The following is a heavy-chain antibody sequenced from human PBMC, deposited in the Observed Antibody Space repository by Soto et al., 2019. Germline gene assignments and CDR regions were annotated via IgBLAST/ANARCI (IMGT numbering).Heavy chain of an antibody. CDR2: VSHSGRT. J-gene: IGHJ5*02. Sequence: QVHLVESGPGLVKPSETLSLTCTISGGSISPYSWTWIRQSPGKGLEWIGYVSHSGRTIYTPSLKSRLTVSLDTSRSQFSLRLKSVSAADTAVYYCARLLGGYDDYGGWFAPWGQVTLGTVSS. D-gene: IGHD4-17*01. CDR1: GGSISPYS. CDR3: ARLLGGYDDYGGWFAP. V-gene: IGHV4-59*03.